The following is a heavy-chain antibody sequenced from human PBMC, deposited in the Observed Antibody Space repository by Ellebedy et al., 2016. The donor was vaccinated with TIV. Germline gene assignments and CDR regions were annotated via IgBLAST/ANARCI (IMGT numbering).Heavy chain of an antibody. CDR2: IYHSGIT. CDR1: GGSISSGAYS. Sequence: SETLSLXXAVSGGSISSGAYSWSWIRQPPGKGLEWIGYIYHSGITYYNPSLKSRVTISVDRSKNQFSLKLSSVTAADTAVYYCARDLGPHDYGGNTPTANGALDIWGQGTMVTVSS. V-gene: IGHV4-30-2*01. J-gene: IGHJ3*02. D-gene: IGHD4-23*01. CDR3: ARDLGPHDYGGNTPTANGALDI.